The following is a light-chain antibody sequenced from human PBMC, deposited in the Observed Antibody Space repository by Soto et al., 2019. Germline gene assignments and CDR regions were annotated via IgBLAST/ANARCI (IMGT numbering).Light chain of an antibody. CDR1: SSDVGTYNY. CDR2: EVT. Sequence: QSVLTQPASVSGSPGQSITISCTGTSSDVGTYNYVSWYQQHPGKAPKLMIYEVTNRPSGVSDRFSGSKSGNTASLTISGLQAEDEADYYCSSYTRRSTLLVGGGTKVTVL. J-gene: IGLJ2*01. V-gene: IGLV2-14*01. CDR3: SSYTRRSTLL.